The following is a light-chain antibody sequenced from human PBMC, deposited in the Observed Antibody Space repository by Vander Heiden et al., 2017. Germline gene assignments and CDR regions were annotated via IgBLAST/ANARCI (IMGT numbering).Light chain of an antibody. J-gene: IGLJ3*02. CDR2: NGD. V-gene: IGLV1-44*01. Sequence: QSVLTQPPSASGTPGQRVPIPCSGSSHNIGSNSLNWYQQVPGTAPRLLIYNGDQRPSGVPERCSGSKSGTSGSLAISGLQSEDEADYHCAAWDDSLNAVVFGGGTKLTVL. CDR1: SHNIGSNS. CDR3: AAWDDSLNAVV.